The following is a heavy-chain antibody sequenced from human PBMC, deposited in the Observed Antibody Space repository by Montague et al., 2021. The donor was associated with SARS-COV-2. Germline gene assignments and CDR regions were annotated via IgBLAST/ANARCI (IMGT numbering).Heavy chain of an antibody. CDR3: ARFGSGTLEFDL. V-gene: IGHV4-61*02. Sequence: TLSLTCTVSGASISTGIYYWSWIRQPAGKGLEWIGRIRTTGHTDYXSSLESRVFMSVDTSTNPFSLSLTSVTAADTAVYFCARFGSGTLEFDLWGQGTLVTVSS. J-gene: IGHJ4*02. CDR2: IRTTGHT. D-gene: IGHD1-26*01. CDR1: GASISTGIYY.